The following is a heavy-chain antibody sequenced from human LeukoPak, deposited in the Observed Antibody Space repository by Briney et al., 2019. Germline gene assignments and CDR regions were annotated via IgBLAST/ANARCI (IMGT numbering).Heavy chain of an antibody. D-gene: IGHD5-12*01. V-gene: IGHV3-23*01. CDR2: ISGSGGST. Sequence: PGGSLRLSCAASGFTFSSYAMSWVRQAPGKGLEWVSAISGSGGSTYYADSVKGRFTISRDNSKNTLYLQMNSLRAEDTAVYYCARDDRGYTGYDAFDIWGQGTMVTVSS. CDR3: ARDDRGYTGYDAFDI. CDR1: GFTFSSYA. J-gene: IGHJ3*02.